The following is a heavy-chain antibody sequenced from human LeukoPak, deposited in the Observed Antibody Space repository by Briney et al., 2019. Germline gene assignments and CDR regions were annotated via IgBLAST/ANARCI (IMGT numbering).Heavy chain of an antibody. D-gene: IGHD3-16*01. Sequence: PGGSLRLSCAASGFTFSSYGMSWVRQAPGKGLEWVANINQDGSEKYYVDSVKGRFTISGDNVKNSLYLQMNSLRAEDTAVYYCAMGLNWGQGALVTVSS. V-gene: IGHV3-7*01. CDR3: AMGLN. J-gene: IGHJ4*02. CDR1: GFTFSSYG. CDR2: INQDGSEK.